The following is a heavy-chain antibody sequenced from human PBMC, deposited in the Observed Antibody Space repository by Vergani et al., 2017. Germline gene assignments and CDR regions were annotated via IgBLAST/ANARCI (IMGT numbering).Heavy chain of an antibody. CDR1: GDSSNNDDYY. J-gene: IGHJ4*02. D-gene: IGHD2-2*01. Sequence: QLQLQQSGPGLVQPSQTLSLTCIVSGDSSNNDDYYWSWIRQPPGKGLEWIGYIYYSGSTYYNPSLKSRVTISVDTSKNQFSLKMRSVTAADTAVYYCARDREDCSSTSCYYYFDNWGQGTPVTVSS. V-gene: IGHV4-30-4*08. CDR3: ARDREDCSSTSCYYYFDN. CDR2: IYYSGST.